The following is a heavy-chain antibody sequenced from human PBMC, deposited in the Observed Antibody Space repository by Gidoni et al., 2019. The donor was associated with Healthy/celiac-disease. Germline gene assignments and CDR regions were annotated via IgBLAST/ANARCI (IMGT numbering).Heavy chain of an antibody. Sequence: EVQLLESGGGLVQPEGSLRLSCAASGFTFSSYAMSWVRQAPGKGLEWVSAISGSGGSTYYADSVKGRFTISRDNSKNTLYLQMNSLRAEDTAVYYCAKSTMIVVASGDDAFDIWGQGTMVTVSS. V-gene: IGHV3-23*01. D-gene: IGHD3-22*01. CDR3: AKSTMIVVASGDDAFDI. CDR1: GFTFSSYA. CDR2: ISGSGGST. J-gene: IGHJ3*02.